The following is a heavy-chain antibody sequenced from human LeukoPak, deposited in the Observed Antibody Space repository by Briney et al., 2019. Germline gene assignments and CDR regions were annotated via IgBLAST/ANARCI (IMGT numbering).Heavy chain of an antibody. J-gene: IGHJ4*02. D-gene: IGHD3-10*01. CDR1: GGSFSGYY. Sequence: TSETLSLTCAVYGGSFSGYYWSWIRQPPGKGLEWIGEINHSGSTNYNPSLKSRVTISVDTSKNQFSLKLSSVTAADTAVYYCAYGSGSPFVVRDYWGQGTLVTVSS. CDR2: INHSGST. V-gene: IGHV4-34*01. CDR3: AYGSGSPFVVRDY.